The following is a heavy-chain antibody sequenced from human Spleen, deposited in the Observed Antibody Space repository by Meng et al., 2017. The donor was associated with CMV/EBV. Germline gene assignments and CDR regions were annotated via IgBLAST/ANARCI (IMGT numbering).Heavy chain of an antibody. Sequence: AWNWIRQSPSRGLEWLGRTYYRSKWYNDYAVSVKSRITINPDTSKNQFSLQLNSVTPEDTAVYYCAREDSGSTTIFGVVITYYFDYWGQGTLVTVSS. D-gene: IGHD3-3*01. CDR1: A. CDR3: AREDSGSTTIFGVVITYYFDY. J-gene: IGHJ4*02. CDR2: TYYRSKWYN. V-gene: IGHV6-1*01.